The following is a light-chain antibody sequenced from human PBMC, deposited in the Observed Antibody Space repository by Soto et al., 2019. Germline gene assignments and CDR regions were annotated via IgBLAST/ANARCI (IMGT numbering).Light chain of an antibody. CDR1: QSISSY. Sequence: DIQMTQSPSSLSASVGDRVTITCRASQSISSYLNWYHQKPGKAPKLLIYAASSLQSGVPSRFSGSGSGTYFTLTISSLQPEDFANYHCQQSYSTPCTFGQVTKLEIK. J-gene: IGKJ2*02. CDR2: AAS. V-gene: IGKV1-39*01. CDR3: QQSYSTPCT.